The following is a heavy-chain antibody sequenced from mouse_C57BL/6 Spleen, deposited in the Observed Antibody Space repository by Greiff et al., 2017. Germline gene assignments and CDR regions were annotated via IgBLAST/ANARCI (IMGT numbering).Heavy chain of an antibody. V-gene: IGHV1-22*01. D-gene: IGHD1-1*01. Sequence: EVQRVESGPELVKPGASVKMSCKASGYTFTDYNMHWVKQSHGKSLEWIGYINPNNGGTSYNQKFKGKATLTVNKSSSTAYMELRSLTSEDSAVYYCAKYYDWYFDVWGTGTTVTVSS. J-gene: IGHJ1*03. CDR3: AKYYDWYFDV. CDR1: GYTFTDYN. CDR2: INPNNGGT.